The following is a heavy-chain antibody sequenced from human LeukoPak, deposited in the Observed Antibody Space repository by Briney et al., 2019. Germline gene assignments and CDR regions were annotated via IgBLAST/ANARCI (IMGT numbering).Heavy chain of an antibody. J-gene: IGHJ4*02. CDR1: AYSISSGFY. D-gene: IGHD6-19*01. V-gene: IGHV4-38-2*02. Sequence: SETLSLTCTVSAYSISSGFYWGWIRQPLGKGLGWIGSIYSSGSTYYNPSLKSRVTISVDTSKNQVSLKLRSVTAADTAVYYCARGDSGWYLGLGFDYWGQGTLVTVSS. CDR3: ARGDSGWYLGLGFDY. CDR2: IYSSGST.